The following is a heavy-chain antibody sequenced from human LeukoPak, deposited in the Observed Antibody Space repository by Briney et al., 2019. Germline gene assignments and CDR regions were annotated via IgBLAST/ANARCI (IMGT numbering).Heavy chain of an antibody. J-gene: IGHJ3*02. CDR2: INAGNGNT. CDR1: GGTFSSYA. D-gene: IGHD3-3*01. Sequence: ASVKVSCKASGGTFSSYAISWVRQAPGQRLEWMGWINAGNGNTKYSQKFQGRVTITRDTSASTAYMELSSLRSEDTAVYYCARSGYRPPVAFDIWGQGTMVTVSS. CDR3: ARSGYRPPVAFDI. V-gene: IGHV1-3*01.